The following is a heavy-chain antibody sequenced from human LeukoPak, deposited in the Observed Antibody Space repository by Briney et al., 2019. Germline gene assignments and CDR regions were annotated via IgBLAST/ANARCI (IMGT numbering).Heavy chain of an antibody. CDR3: AKTPENDDGSAWYYFDY. V-gene: IGHV3-23*01. J-gene: IGHJ4*02. Sequence: QPGGSLRLSCAASGFTFSNYAMSWVRQAPGKGLKWVSAIRGSGGGTYYADSVNGRFTISRDNSKNTLYLQMHSLRAEDTDVYYCAKTPENDDGSAWYYFDYWGQGTLVTVSS. D-gene: IGHD6-19*01. CDR2: IRGSGGGT. CDR1: GFTFSNYA.